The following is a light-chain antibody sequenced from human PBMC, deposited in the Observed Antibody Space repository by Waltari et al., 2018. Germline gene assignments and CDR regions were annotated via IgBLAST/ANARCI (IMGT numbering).Light chain of an antibody. CDR1: SSDVGGSDS. CDR2: EVS. J-gene: IGLJ3*02. CDR3: SSYTSSSSWV. V-gene: IGLV2-14*01. Sequence: QSSLTQPASVSGSPGQSITLSCTGTSSDVGGSDSVSWYQQHPGKAPKLMIYEVSNRPSGVSSRFSGSKSANTASLTISGLQAEDEADYYCSSYTSSSSWVFGGGTKLTVL.